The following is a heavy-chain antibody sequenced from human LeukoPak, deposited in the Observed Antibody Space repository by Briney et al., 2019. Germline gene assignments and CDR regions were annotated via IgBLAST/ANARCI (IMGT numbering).Heavy chain of an antibody. J-gene: IGHJ1*01. Sequence: SETLSLTCTVSGGSISSSSYYWGWIRQPPGKGLEWIGSIYYSGSTYYIPSLKSRVTISVDTSKNQFSLKLSSVTAADTAVYYCARGAAYYYDSSGYLQHWGQGTLVTVSS. CDR3: ARGAAYYYDSSGYLQH. V-gene: IGHV4-39*07. D-gene: IGHD3-22*01. CDR2: IYYSGST. CDR1: GGSISSSSYY.